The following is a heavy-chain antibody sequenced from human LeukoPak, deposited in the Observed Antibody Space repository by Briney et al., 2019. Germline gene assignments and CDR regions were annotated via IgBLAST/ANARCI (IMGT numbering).Heavy chain of an antibody. D-gene: IGHD6-13*01. V-gene: IGHV3-7*01. J-gene: IGHJ4*01. CDR1: GFTYSSYW. CDR2: IKQDGGEK. Sequence: GGSLRLSCAVSGFTYSSYWMNWVRQAPGKGLEWVASIKQDGGEKSYVDSVKGRFTISRDNAKNSLYLQMSSLRAEDTAVYYCARDGTAAGLYFDLWGQGTLVTVSS. CDR3: ARDGTAAGLYFDL.